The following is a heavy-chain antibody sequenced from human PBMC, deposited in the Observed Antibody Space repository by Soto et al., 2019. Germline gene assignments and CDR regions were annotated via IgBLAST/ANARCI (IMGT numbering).Heavy chain of an antibody. J-gene: IGHJ6*03. CDR2: IYYSGST. CDR3: ARHMSKVEQKLVNYYYYMDV. V-gene: IGHV4-59*08. D-gene: IGHD6-13*01. Sequence: SETLSLTCTVSGGSISSYYWSWIRQPPGKGLEWIGYIYYSGSTNYNPSLKSRVTISVDTSKNQFSLKLSSVTEADTAAYYSARHMSKVEQKLVNYYYYMDVWCEGITVNVSS. CDR1: GGSISSYY.